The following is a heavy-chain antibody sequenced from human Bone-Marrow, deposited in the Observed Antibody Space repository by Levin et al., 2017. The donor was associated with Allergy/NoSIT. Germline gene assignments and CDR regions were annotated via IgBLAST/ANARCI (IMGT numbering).Heavy chain of an antibody. D-gene: IGHD2/OR15-2a*01. CDR1: GFTFAAYG. Sequence: PGESLKISCTASGFTFAAYGMNWVRQAPGKGLEWVAGIIGSGGSTSYADSLKGRFTISRDNSKNTPSPLMNNLSAEDPAIYFCATDMVIRSAPYSFDYWGQGARVTVSS. CDR2: IIGSGGST. J-gene: IGHJ4*02. V-gene: IGHV3-23*01. CDR3: ATDMVIRSAPYSFDY.